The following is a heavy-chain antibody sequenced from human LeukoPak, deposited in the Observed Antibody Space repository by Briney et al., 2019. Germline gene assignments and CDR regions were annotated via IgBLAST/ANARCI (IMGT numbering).Heavy chain of an antibody. Sequence: HPGGSLRLSCAASGFRFNTYWMSWVRQAPGKGLEWVANIKQDGNENYYVDSVKGRFTISRDNAKKSLSLQMNSLRAEDTAVYYCAKYHYGSGTSLGYWGQGTLVTVSS. J-gene: IGHJ4*02. D-gene: IGHD3-10*01. CDR3: AKYHYGSGTSLGY. V-gene: IGHV3-7*01. CDR1: GFRFNTYW. CDR2: IKQDGNEN.